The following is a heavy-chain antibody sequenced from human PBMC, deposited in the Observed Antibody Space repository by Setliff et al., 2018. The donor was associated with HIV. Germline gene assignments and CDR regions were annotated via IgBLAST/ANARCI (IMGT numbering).Heavy chain of an antibody. Sequence: HPGGSLRLSCATSGFTFADYTMSWVRQAPGKGLEWVASIKSQVSGGTREYAASVKGRFTVSRDDSKSIAYLHLNSLQTEDAAVYYCAVYLFGGSYGNRYFDFWGQGTLVTVSS. CDR2: IKSQVSGGTR. J-gene: IGHJ4*02. CDR1: GFTFADYT. V-gene: IGHV3-49*04. D-gene: IGHD3-16*01. CDR3: AVYLFGGSYGNRYFDF.